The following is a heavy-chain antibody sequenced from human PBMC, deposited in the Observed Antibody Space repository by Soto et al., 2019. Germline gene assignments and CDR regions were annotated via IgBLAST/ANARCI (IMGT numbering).Heavy chain of an antibody. D-gene: IGHD3-3*01. Sequence: EVQLLESGGGLVQPGGSLRLSCAASGFTFSSYALNWVRQAPGKGLEWVSVICGSGDNTYYADSVKGRFTISRDNSKNTLYLQMNSLRAADTAVYYCAKDLGSDDFWSAYYTYYYMDVWGKGTTVTVSS. CDR1: GFTFSSYA. J-gene: IGHJ6*03. V-gene: IGHV3-23*01. CDR2: ICGSGDNT. CDR3: AKDLGSDDFWSAYYTYYYMDV.